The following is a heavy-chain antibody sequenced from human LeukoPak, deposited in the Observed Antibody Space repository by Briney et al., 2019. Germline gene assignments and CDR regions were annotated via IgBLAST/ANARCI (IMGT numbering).Heavy chain of an antibody. Sequence: SETLSLTCADPRGSIRRYNWCWIRHPPEKGLWWSGYIYYSGSTNYNPSINSRVTISVDTSKNQISLKLSSVTAADTAVYYCARDILAYFDYWGQGTLVTVSS. CDR2: IYYSGST. V-gene: IGHV4-59*01. J-gene: IGHJ4*02. CDR1: RGSIRRYN. D-gene: IGHD2-21*01. CDR3: ARDILAYFDY.